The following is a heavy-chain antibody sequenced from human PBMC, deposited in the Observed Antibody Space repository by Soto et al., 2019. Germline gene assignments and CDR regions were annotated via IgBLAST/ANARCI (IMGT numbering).Heavy chain of an antibody. D-gene: IGHD3-22*01. V-gene: IGHV2-5*02. J-gene: IGHJ4*01. CDR2: IYWDDDQ. CDR3: ANSTLYMIYYF. CDR1: TSGVG. Sequence: TSGVGVGWIRQPPGKALEWLALIYWDDDQRYSPSLKSRLTITKDPSEHPVVTTMTNMDRVDTATYYCANSTLYMIYYF.